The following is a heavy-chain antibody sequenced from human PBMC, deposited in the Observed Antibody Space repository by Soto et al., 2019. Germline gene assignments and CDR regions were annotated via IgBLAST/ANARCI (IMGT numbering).Heavy chain of an antibody. Sequence: QVQLEQSGAEVKKPGSSVKVSCKASGGTFSSYAISWVRQAPGQGLEWMGGIIPIFGTANYVQKFQGRVTITADESTSTAYMELSSLRSEDTAVYYCARDYKPTYYYDSSGYRPAFDIWGQGTMVTVSS. D-gene: IGHD3-22*01. CDR1: GGTFSSYA. J-gene: IGHJ3*02. CDR2: IIPIFGTA. V-gene: IGHV1-69*01. CDR3: ARDYKPTYYYDSSGYRPAFDI.